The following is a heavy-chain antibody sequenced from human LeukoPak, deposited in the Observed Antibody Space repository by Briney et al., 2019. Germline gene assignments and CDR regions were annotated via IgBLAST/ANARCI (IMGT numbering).Heavy chain of an antibody. CDR3: AKDHTIVRGVRNWFDY. V-gene: IGHV3-9*01. CDR2: ISWNNGSI. Sequence: PGGSLRLSCAASGFTFDDYAMHWVRQAPGKGLEWVSGISWNNGSIGYADSVKGRFTISRDNAKNSLYLQMNSLRAEDTALYYCAKDHTIVRGVRNWFDYWGQGTLVTVSS. CDR1: GFTFDDYA. J-gene: IGHJ4*02. D-gene: IGHD3-10*01.